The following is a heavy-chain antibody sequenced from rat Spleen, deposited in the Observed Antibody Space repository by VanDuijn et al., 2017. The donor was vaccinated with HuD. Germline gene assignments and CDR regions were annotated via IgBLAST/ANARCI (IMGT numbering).Heavy chain of an antibody. CDR3: ARSVFDY. CDR1: GFIFSDYY. J-gene: IGHJ2*01. CDR2: ISYEGSST. V-gene: IGHV5-22*01. Sequence: EVQLVESGGGLVQPGRSLKLSCAASGFIFSDYYMAWVRQAPKKGLEWVASISYEGSSTYYGDSVKGRFTGSRDNAKSTLYLQMDSLRSEDTATYYCARSVFDYWGQGVMVTVSS.